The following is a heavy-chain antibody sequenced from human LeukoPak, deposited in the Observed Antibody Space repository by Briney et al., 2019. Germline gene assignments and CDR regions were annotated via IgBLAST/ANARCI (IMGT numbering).Heavy chain of an antibody. J-gene: IGHJ4*02. D-gene: IGHD5-18*01. Sequence: RTSETLSLTCAVYGGSFSGYYWSWIRQPPGKGLEWIGEINHSGSTNYNPSLKSRVTISVDTSKNQFSLKLSSVTAADTAVYYCARGDVDTAMGPPLYYFDYWGQGTLVTVSS. CDR1: GGSFSGYY. CDR3: ARGDVDTAMGPPLYYFDY. V-gene: IGHV4-34*01. CDR2: INHSGST.